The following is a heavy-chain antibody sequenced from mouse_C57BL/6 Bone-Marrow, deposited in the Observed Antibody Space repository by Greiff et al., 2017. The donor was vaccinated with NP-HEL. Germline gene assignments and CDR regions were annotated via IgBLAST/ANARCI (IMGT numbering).Heavy chain of an antibody. CDR3: ARGLPFYYGSSYDY. Sequence: QVQLQQSGPELVKPGASVKISCKASGYSFTSYYIHWVKQRPGQGLEWIGWIYPGSGNTKYNEKFKGKATLTADTSSSTAYMQLSSLTSEDSAVYYCARGLPFYYGSSYDYWGQGTTLTVSS. CDR1: GYSFTSYY. J-gene: IGHJ2*01. D-gene: IGHD1-1*01. CDR2: IYPGSGNT. V-gene: IGHV1-66*01.